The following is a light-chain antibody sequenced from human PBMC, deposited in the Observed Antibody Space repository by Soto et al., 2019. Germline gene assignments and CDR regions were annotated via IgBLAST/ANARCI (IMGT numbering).Light chain of an antibody. Sequence: DIVMTQSPLSLPVTPGEPASISCRSSQSLLHSNGYNYLGWYLQKPGQSPQLLVYLGSNRASGVPDRFSGSGSGTDFTLKISSVEAEDVGVYYCMQALQSRTLGQGPKVDIK. CDR2: LGS. J-gene: IGKJ1*01. CDR1: QSLLHSNGYNY. V-gene: IGKV2-28*01. CDR3: MQALQSRT.